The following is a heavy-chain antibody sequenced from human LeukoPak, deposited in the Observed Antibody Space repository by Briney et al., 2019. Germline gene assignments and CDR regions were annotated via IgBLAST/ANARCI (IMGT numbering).Heavy chain of an antibody. J-gene: IGHJ4*02. Sequence: PGGSLRLSCAASGFIFSSYDMYWVRQAPGKGLEWVAVISNDGNNKQYADSVKGRFTISRDNSKNTLYLQMNGLRAEDTAVYYCATPYTSGSSFDYWGQGTLVTVSS. V-gene: IGHV3-33*05. CDR3: ATPYTSGSSFDY. D-gene: IGHD3-10*01. CDR1: GFIFSSYD. CDR2: ISNDGNNK.